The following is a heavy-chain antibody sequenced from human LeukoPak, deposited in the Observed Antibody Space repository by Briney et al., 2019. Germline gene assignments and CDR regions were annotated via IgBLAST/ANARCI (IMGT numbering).Heavy chain of an antibody. CDR3: ARWEESDAFDI. D-gene: IGHD1-26*01. CDR2: LYYSGST. J-gene: IGHJ3*02. Sequence: PSETLSLTCTVSGCSISSRSYSWGWIRQPPGKGLEWIGSLYYSGSTYYNPSLKSRVTISVDTSKNQFSLKLSSVTAADTALYYCARWEESDAFDIWGQGTMVTVSS. V-gene: IGHV4-39*01. CDR1: GCSISSRSYS.